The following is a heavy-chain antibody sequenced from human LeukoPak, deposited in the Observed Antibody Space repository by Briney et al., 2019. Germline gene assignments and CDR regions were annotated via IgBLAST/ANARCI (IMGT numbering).Heavy chain of an antibody. CDR2: ISGSGGTI. CDR1: GFTFSDYY. J-gene: IGHJ4*02. D-gene: IGHD5-24*01. Sequence: GGSLRLSCAASGFTFSDYYMSWIRQAPGKGLEWVSYISGSGGTIYYADSVEGRFTISRDNAKNSLFLQMSSLRAEDTAVYYCARAEDRMAAPCGMDVWGQGTLVTVSS. V-gene: IGHV3-11*01. CDR3: ARAEDRMAAPCGMDV.